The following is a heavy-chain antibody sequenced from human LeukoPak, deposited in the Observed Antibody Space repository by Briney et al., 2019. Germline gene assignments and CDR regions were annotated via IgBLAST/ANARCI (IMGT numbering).Heavy chain of an antibody. Sequence: PSETLSLTCTVSGGSISSYYWSWVRQPPGKGLEWIGYIYYSGSTNYNPSLKSRVTISVDTSKNQFSLKLSSVTAADTAVYYCARHATADIFYDSSGYNYWGQGTLVTVSS. J-gene: IGHJ4*02. D-gene: IGHD3-22*01. CDR2: IYYSGST. CDR3: ARHATADIFYDSSGYNY. V-gene: IGHV4-59*08. CDR1: GGSISSYY.